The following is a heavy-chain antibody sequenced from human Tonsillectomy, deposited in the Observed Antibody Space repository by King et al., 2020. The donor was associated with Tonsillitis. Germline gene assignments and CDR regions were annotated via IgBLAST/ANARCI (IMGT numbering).Heavy chain of an antibody. Sequence: VQLVESGGGLVQPGGSLRLSCAASGFTFSSYAMSWVRQAPGKGLEWVSAISGSGGSTYYADSVKGRFTISRDNSKNTLYLQMNSMRAEDTAVYYCEKYKDCSSTSVYSDYYYYGMDVWGQGTTVTVSS. CDR3: EKYKDCSSTSVYSDYYYYGMDV. CDR2: ISGSGGST. D-gene: IGHD2-2*01. J-gene: IGHJ6*02. V-gene: IGHV3-23*04. CDR1: GFTFSSYA.